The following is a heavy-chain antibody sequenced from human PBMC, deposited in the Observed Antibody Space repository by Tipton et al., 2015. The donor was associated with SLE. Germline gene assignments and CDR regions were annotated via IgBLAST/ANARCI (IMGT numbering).Heavy chain of an antibody. CDR2: IFSGVSA. Sequence: TLSLTCTVSGDSISLYYWSWIRQPAGKGLGWIGRIFSGVSANYNPSLKSRVTMSVDTSKDQLSLKLNSVTAADTAVYYCARTYYYDSDGYHLEYFDTWGQGTLVTVSS. CDR1: GDSISLYY. V-gene: IGHV4-4*07. CDR3: ARTYYYDSDGYHLEYFDT. D-gene: IGHD3-22*01. J-gene: IGHJ4*02.